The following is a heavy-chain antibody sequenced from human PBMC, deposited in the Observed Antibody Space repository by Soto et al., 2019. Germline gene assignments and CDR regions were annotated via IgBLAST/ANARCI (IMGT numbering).Heavy chain of an antibody. CDR1: GYNFIKYG. D-gene: IGHD2-2*01. CDR3: TREAIVVIPAAQPSHFDS. V-gene: IGHV1-18*01. CDR2: ISPYSGYT. J-gene: IGHJ4*02. Sequence: QVQLVQSGAEVKKPGASVKVSCKGLGYNFIKYGINWVRQAPGQGLEWMGWISPYSGYTHSAQKFQGRITLTKDTAATTAYMELRSLRSADTALYYCTREAIVVIPAAQPSHFDSWGQGTLVTVSS.